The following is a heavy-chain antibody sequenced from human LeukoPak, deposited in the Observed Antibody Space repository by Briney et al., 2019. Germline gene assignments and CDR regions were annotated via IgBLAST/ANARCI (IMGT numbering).Heavy chain of an antibody. D-gene: IGHD6-13*01. CDR1: GGSISSISYL. CDR2: LSYTGST. J-gene: IGHJ4*02. CDR3: ARHEGSSWSPTGFGFDY. Sequence: SETLSLTCTVSGGSISSISYLWGWIRQSPGKGLEWIGSLSYTGSTYYNPSLKSRVTISGDTSKNQFSLKMSSVTAADTAVYYCARHEGSSWSPTGFGFDYWGQGTLVAVSS. V-gene: IGHV4-39*01.